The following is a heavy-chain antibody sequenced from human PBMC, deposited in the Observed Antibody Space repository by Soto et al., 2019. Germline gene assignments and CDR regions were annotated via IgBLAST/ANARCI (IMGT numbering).Heavy chain of an antibody. D-gene: IGHD3-10*01. J-gene: IGHJ6*02. CDR2: IGYDGSNK. Sequence: QVQLVESGGGVVQPGRSLRLSCAASGLTLSRFAMHWVRQAPGKGLEWVAVIGYDGSNKDYAESVKGRFTISRDNSKNTLYLQMNSLRPEDTAVYYCARDLVNYYGSWTYGMDVWGQGTTVTVSS. CDR1: GLTLSRFA. V-gene: IGHV3-30-3*01. CDR3: ARDLVNYYGSWTYGMDV.